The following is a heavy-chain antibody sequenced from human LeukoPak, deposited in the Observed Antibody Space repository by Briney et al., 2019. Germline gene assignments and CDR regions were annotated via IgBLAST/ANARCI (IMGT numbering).Heavy chain of an antibody. CDR3: ALESAGTLRY. D-gene: IGHD6-13*01. J-gene: IGHJ4*02. CDR2: IYSGGNT. V-gene: IGHV3-66*01. Sequence: GGSLRLSCAASGFTVSSNYMSWVRQAPGKGLEWVSVIYSGGNTHYADSVKGRFTISGDNSRNTLHLQMNSLRAEGTAVYYCALESAGTLRYWGQGTLVTVSS. CDR1: GFTVSSNY.